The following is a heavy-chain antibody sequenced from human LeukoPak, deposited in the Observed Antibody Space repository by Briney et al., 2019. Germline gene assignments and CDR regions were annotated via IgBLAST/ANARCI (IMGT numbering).Heavy chain of an antibody. CDR3: ARGAYYYDSSGYSPRLVY. CDR2: INHSGIT. V-gene: IGHV4-34*01. Sequence: PSETLSLTCAVFGGSFSGYYLSWIRQPPGKGLEWIGEINHSGITNYNPSLKSRVTISVDTSKNQFSLKLSSVTAADTAVYYWARGAYYYDSSGYSPRLVYWGQGTLVTVSS. CDR1: GGSFSGYY. J-gene: IGHJ4*02. D-gene: IGHD3-22*01.